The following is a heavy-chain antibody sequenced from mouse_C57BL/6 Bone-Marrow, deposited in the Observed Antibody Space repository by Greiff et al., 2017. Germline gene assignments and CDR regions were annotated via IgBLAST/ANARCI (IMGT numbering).Heavy chain of an antibody. J-gene: IGHJ4*01. Sequence: QVQLQQPGAELVKPGASVKLSCKASGYTFTSYWMQWVKQRPGQGLEWIGEIDPSDSYTNYNQKFKGKATLTVDTSSSTAYMQLSSLTSEDSAVYYCAREGSSPFYYAMDYWGQGTSVTVSP. CDR2: IDPSDSYT. CDR1: GYTFTSYW. V-gene: IGHV1-50*01. D-gene: IGHD1-1*01. CDR3: AREGSSPFYYAMDY.